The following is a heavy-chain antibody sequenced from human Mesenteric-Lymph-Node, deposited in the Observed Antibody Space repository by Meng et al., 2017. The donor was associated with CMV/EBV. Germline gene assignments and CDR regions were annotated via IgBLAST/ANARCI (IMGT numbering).Heavy chain of an antibody. D-gene: IGHD6-6*01. CDR1: GFTFSSYA. V-gene: IGHV3-72*01. CDR2: TRNEANSYTT. J-gene: IGHJ4*02. Sequence: SGFTFSSYAMSCVRQSPGKWLEWVGRTRNEANSYTTECAASVKGRVTISRDDSKNSLYLQMTSLNTEDTAVYYCVRGSSSLRDFDYWGQGTLVTVSS. CDR3: VRGSSSLRDFDY.